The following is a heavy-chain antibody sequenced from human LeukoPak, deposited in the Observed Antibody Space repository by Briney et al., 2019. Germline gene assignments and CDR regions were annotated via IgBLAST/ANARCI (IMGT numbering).Heavy chain of an antibody. J-gene: IGHJ4*02. CDR2: ISGSGGST. V-gene: IGHV3-23*01. CDR3: AKPHITIFGVVIIRGGYFDY. D-gene: IGHD3-3*01. CDR1: GFTFSSYA. Sequence: GGSLRLSCVASGFTFSSYAMSWVRQAPGKGLEWVSAISGSGGSTYYADSVKGRFTISRDNSKNTLYLQMNSLRAEDTAVYYCAKPHITIFGVVIIRGGYFDYWGQGTLVIVSS.